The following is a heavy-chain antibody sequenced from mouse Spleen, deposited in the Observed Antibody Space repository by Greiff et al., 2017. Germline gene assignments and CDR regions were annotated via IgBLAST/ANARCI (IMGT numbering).Heavy chain of an antibody. CDR3: ARSGGSSAWFAY. J-gene: IGHJ3*01. Sequence: VKLMESGAELARPGASVKMSCKASGYTFTSYTMHWVKQRPGQGLEWIGYINPSSGYTKYNQKFKDKATLTADKSSSTAYMQLSSLTSEDSAVYYCARSGGSSAWFAYWGQGTLVTVSA. CDR1: GYTFTSYT. V-gene: IGHV1-4*01. D-gene: IGHD1-1*01. CDR2: INPSSGYT.